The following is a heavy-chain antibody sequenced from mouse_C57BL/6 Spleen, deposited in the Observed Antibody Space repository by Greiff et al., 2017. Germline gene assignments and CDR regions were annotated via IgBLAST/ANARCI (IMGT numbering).Heavy chain of an antibody. CDR1: GFSLTSYG. CDR2: IWSGGST. Sequence: VMLVESGPGLVQPSQSLSITCTVSGFSLTSYGVHWVRQSPGKGLEWLGVIWSGGSTDYNAAFISRLSISKDNSKSQVFFKMNSLQADDTAIYYCAKIYDGYYWYFDVWGTGTTVTVSS. CDR3: AKIYDGYYWYFDV. V-gene: IGHV2-2*01. J-gene: IGHJ1*03. D-gene: IGHD2-3*01.